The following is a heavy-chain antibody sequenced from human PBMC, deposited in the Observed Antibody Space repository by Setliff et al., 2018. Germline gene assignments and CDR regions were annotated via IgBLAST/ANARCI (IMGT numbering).Heavy chain of an antibody. D-gene: IGHD6-6*01. CDR3: ARLPARRRYYYYMDV. Sequence: SVKVSCKTSGGTFTNYGFSWVRQAPGQGLEWMGGIIPTLRGPGNYAQKFQGRVTITADESASTVFMELSSLTSEDTAVYYCARLPARRRYYYYMDVWGGGTTVTVSS. CDR1: GGTFTNYG. V-gene: IGHV1-69*13. J-gene: IGHJ6*03. CDR2: IIPTLRGPG.